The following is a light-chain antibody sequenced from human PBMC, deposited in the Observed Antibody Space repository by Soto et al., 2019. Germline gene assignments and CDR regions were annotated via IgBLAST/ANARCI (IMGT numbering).Light chain of an antibody. CDR2: GAS. Sequence: EIVLTQSPGTLSVSLGDRATLSCRASHIISSSYLAWYQQKPGQAPRLLFYGASNRATGIPDRFSGSGSGTDFTLTISRLEPEDFAVYYCQQYGRSPPWTFGQGTKVDIK. CDR3: QQYGRSPPWT. CDR1: HIISSSY. V-gene: IGKV3-20*01. J-gene: IGKJ1*01.